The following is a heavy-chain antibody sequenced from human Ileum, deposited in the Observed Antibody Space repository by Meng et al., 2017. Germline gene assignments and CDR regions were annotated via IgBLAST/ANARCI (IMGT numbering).Heavy chain of an antibody. CDR3: ARDARGLDYARSGYQSDY. CDR1: GFTFSSYS. D-gene: IGHD3-22*01. CDR2: ISSTSAYI. V-gene: IGHV3-21*01. J-gene: IGHJ4*02. Sequence: GVLKISCTGSGFTFSSYSMNWVRQAPGKGLEWVSSISSTSAYIYYADSVKGRFTISRDNAKNSLFLQMNSLRVEDTAVYYCARDARGLDYARSGYQSDYWGQGTLVTVSS.